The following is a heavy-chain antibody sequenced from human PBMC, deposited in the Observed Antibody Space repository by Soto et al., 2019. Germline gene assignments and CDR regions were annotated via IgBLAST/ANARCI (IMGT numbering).Heavy chain of an antibody. CDR3: ARDPKTSGGQHWAFNYFDS. D-gene: IGHD7-27*01. J-gene: IGHJ4*02. Sequence: PGGSLRLSYAASGFSFSISPMHWVCQPPGKGPEWVALISYDGTNKFYADSVKGRFTISRDNSKSTLYLQVDSLRPEDAAVYYCARDPKTSGGQHWAFNYFDSWGQGTLVTVSS. CDR1: GFSFSISP. CDR2: ISYDGTNK. V-gene: IGHV3-30-3*01.